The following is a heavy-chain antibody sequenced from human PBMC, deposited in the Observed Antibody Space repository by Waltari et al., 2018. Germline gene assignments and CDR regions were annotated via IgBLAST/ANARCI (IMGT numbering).Heavy chain of an antibody. V-gene: IGHV3-7*01. CDR3: ARGGCSGGSCYSVY. CDR2: IKQDGSEK. CDR1: GFTFSSYW. Sequence: VQLVESGGGLVQPGGSLRLSCAASGFTFSSYWMSWVRQAPGKGLEWVANIKQDGSEKYYVDSVKGRFTISRDNAKNSLYLQMNSLRAEDTAVYYCARGGCSGGSCYSVYWGQGTLVTVSS. J-gene: IGHJ4*02. D-gene: IGHD2-15*01.